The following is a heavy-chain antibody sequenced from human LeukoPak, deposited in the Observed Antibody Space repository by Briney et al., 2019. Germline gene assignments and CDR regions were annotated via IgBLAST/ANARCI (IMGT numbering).Heavy chain of an antibody. V-gene: IGHV4-39*07. Sequence: PSETLSLTCTVSGGSISSSSYYWGWIRQPPGKGLEWIGSIYYSGNTNYNPSLKSRVTISLDTSKNQFSLKLRSVTAADTAVYYCARGLEGYPFDYWGQGTLVTVSS. D-gene: IGHD3-3*01. CDR1: GGSISSSSYY. CDR3: ARGLEGYPFDY. CDR2: IYYSGNT. J-gene: IGHJ4*02.